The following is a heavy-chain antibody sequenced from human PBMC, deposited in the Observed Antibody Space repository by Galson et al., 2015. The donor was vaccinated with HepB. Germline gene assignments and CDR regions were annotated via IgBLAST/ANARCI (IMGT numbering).Heavy chain of an antibody. J-gene: IGHJ4*02. CDR1: GFTFSSYE. Sequence: SLRLSCAASGFTFSSYEMNWVRQAPGKGLEWVSYINNGGSTMYYADSVKGRFSISRDNSKNTLYLQMNSLRAEDTALYYCAKDPYLYSALAGTMAGFDYWGQGTLVIVSS. CDR3: AKDPYLYSALAGTMAGFDY. V-gene: IGHV3-48*03. D-gene: IGHD6-19*01. CDR2: INNGGSTM.